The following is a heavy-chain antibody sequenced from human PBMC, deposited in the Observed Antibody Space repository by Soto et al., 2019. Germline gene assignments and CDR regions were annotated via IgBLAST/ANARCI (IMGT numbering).Heavy chain of an antibody. CDR2: IIGSGGST. Sequence: PXGALRLSCAASGFTFSSYAMSWVRQAPGRGLEWVSAIIGSGGSTYYADPVKGRFTISRDNSKNTLYLQMNSLRAEDTAVYYCAKDYQGLLWFGELLPLLDAFDIWGQGTMVTVSS. J-gene: IGHJ3*02. D-gene: IGHD3-10*01. CDR1: GFTFSSYA. V-gene: IGHV3-23*01. CDR3: AKDYQGLLWFGELLPLLDAFDI.